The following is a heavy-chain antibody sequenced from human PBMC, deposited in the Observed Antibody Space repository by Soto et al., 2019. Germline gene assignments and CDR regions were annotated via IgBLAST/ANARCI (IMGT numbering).Heavy chain of an antibody. CDR1: GFTFSSYA. V-gene: IGHV3-23*01. CDR3: AKEDYYGSGSYFDY. CDR2: ISGSGGST. J-gene: IGHJ4*02. D-gene: IGHD3-10*01. Sequence: EVQLLESGGGLVQPGGSLRLSCAASGFTFSSYAMSWVRQAPGKGLEWVSAISGSGGSTYYADSVKGRFTISRDNSKNKLYLQINRLRAEDTAVKYCAKEDYYGSGSYFDYWGQGTLVTVSS.